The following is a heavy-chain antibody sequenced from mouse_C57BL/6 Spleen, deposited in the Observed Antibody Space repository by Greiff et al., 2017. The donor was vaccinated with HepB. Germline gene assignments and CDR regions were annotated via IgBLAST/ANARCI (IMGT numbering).Heavy chain of an antibody. CDR1: GYTFTSYW. CDR3: ARDGYDD. V-gene: IGHV1-50*01. J-gene: IGHJ3*01. D-gene: IGHD2-2*01. Sequence: QVQLQQPGAELVKPGASVKLSCKASGYTFTSYWMQWVKQRPGQGLEWIGEIDPSDSYTNYNQKFKGKATLTVDTSSSTAYMQRSSLTSEDSAVYYCARDGYDDWGQGTLVTVSA. CDR2: IDPSDSYT.